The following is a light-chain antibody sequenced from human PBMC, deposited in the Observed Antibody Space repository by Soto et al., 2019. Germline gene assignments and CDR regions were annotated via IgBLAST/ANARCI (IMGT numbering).Light chain of an antibody. CDR3: CSYAGSSTFNV. J-gene: IGLJ1*01. CDR1: SSDVGSYNL. V-gene: IGLV2-23*03. Sequence: QSVLTQPASLSVSPGQSITISCTGTSSDVGSYNLVSWYQQHPGKAPKLMIYEGSKRPSGVSNRFSGSKSGNTASLTISGLQAEDEADYYCCSYAGSSTFNVFGTGTKVTVL. CDR2: EGS.